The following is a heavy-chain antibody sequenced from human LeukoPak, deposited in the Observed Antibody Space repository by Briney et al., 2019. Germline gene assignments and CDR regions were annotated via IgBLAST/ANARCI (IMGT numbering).Heavy chain of an antibody. CDR2: FDPEDGET. D-gene: IGHD3-3*01. CDR1: GYTLTELS. V-gene: IGHV1-24*01. CDR3: ATAPPTSGIHYDFWSGLGLSYYYYMDV. Sequence: ASVKVSCKASGYTLTELSMHWMRQAPGKGLEWMGGFDPEDGETIYAQKFQGRVTMTEDTSTDTAYMELSSLRSEDTAVYYCATAPPTSGIHYDFWSGLGLSYYYYMDVWGKGTTVTVSS. J-gene: IGHJ6*03.